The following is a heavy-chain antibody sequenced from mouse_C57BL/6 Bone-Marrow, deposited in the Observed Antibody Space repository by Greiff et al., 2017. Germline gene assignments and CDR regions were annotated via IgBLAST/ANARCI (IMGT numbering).Heavy chain of an antibody. CDR2: IYPGDGDT. V-gene: IGHV1-80*01. CDR3: AREGSGRSFDY. J-gene: IGHJ2*01. CDR1: GYAFSSYW. D-gene: IGHD1-1*02. Sequence: VQLQQSGAELVKPGASVKISCKASGYAFSSYWMNWVKQRPGKGLEWIGQIYPGDGDTNYNGKFKGKATLTADKSSSTAYMQLSSLTSEDSAVYFCAREGSGRSFDYWGQGTTLTVSS.